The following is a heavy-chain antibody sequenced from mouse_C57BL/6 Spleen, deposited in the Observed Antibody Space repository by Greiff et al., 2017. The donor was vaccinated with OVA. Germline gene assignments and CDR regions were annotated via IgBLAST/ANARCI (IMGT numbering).Heavy chain of an antibody. CDR1: GYTFTTYP. CDR3: AREGGSSPLAY. D-gene: IGHD1-1*01. V-gene: IGHV1-47*01. CDR2: FHPYNDDT. Sequence: QVQLQPSGAELVKPGASVKMSCKASGYTFTTYPIEWMKQNHGKSLEWIGNFHPYNDDTKYHEQFKGKATLTVGKASSTVYLELSRLTSDDSAVYYCAREGGSSPLAYWGQGTLGTVSA. J-gene: IGHJ3*01.